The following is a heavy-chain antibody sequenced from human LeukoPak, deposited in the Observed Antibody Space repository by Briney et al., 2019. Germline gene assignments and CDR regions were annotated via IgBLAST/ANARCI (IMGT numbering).Heavy chain of an antibody. CDR3: AKEIRPNDY. V-gene: IGHV3-33*06. Sequence: GGSLRLSCAASGFTFSSYGMHWVRQAPGKGLEWVAVIWYDGSNKYYADSVKGRFTISRDNSKSTLYLQISSLRAEDTAVYYCAKEIRPNDYWGQGTLVTVSS. J-gene: IGHJ4*02. CDR1: GFTFSSYG. D-gene: IGHD4-17*01. CDR2: IWYDGSNK.